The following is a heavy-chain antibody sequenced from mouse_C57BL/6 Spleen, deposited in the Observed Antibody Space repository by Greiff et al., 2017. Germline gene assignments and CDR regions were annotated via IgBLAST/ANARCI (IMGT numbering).Heavy chain of an antibody. CDR2: IYPGDGDT. CDR1: GYAFSSYW. J-gene: IGHJ2*01. Sequence: QVHVKQSGAELVKPGASVKISCKASGYAFSSYWMNWVKQRPGKGLEWIGQIYPGDGDTNYNGKFKGKATLTADKSSSTAYMQLSSLTSEDSAVYFWARSPLYYYGSSVYFDYWGQGTTLTVSS. D-gene: IGHD1-1*01. V-gene: IGHV1-80*01. CDR3: ARSPLYYYGSSVYFDY.